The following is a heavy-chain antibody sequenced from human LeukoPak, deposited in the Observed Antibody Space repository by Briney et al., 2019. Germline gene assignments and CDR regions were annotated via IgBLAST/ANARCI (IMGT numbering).Heavy chain of an antibody. D-gene: IGHD7-27*01. V-gene: IGHV3-53*01. Sequence: PGGSLRLSCAASGFTVSSNYMSWVRQAPGKGLEWVSVIYSGGSTYYADSVKGRFTISRDNSKNTLYLQMNSLRAEDTAVYYCAAITSNWGRDYFDYWGQGTLVTVSS. J-gene: IGHJ4*02. CDR2: IYSGGST. CDR3: AAITSNWGRDYFDY. CDR1: GFTVSSNY.